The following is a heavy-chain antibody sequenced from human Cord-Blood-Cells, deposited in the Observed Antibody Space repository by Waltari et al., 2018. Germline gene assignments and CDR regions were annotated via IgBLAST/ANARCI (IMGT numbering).Heavy chain of an antibody. V-gene: IGHV3-30-3*01. CDR1: GFTFSSYA. CDR3: ARTRYSSSWYLLDY. J-gene: IGHJ4*02. CDR2: ISYDGSNK. D-gene: IGHD6-13*01. Sequence: QVQLVESGGGVVQPGRSLRLSCAASGFTFSSYAMHWVRRAPGKGLEGVAVISYDGSNKDYADSVKGRFTISRDNSKNTLYLQMNSLRAEDTAVYYCARTRYSSSWYLLDYWGQGTLVTVSS.